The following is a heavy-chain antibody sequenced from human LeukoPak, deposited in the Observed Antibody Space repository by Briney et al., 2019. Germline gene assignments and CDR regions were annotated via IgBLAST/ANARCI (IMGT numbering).Heavy chain of an antibody. CDR1: GGTFSSYA. J-gene: IGHJ4*02. Sequence: SVKVSCKASGGTFSSYAISWVRQAPGQGLEWMGGIIPIFGTANYAQKFQGRATITANESTSTAYMELSSLRSEDTAVYYCARDSISGWYSDYWGQGTLVTVSS. V-gene: IGHV1-69*13. D-gene: IGHD6-19*01. CDR3: ARDSISGWYSDY. CDR2: IIPIFGTA.